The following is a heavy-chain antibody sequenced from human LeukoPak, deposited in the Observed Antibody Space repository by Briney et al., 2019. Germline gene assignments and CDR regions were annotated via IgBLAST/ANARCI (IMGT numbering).Heavy chain of an antibody. CDR3: ARPNRGKVAGTFDY. CDR1: GFTFSSYS. D-gene: IGHD6-19*01. Sequence: GGSLRLSCAASGFTFSSYSMNWVHQAPGKGLEWVSSISSSSSYIYYADSVKGRFTISRDNAKNSLYLQMNSLRAEDTAVYYCARPNRGKVAGTFDYWGQGTLVTVSS. J-gene: IGHJ4*02. CDR2: ISSSSSYI. V-gene: IGHV3-21*01.